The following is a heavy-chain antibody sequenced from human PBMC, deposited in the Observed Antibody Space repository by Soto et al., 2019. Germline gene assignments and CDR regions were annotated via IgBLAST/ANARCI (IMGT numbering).Heavy chain of an antibody. CDR2: ISYDGSNK. Sequence: QVQLVESGGGVVQPGRSLRLSCAASGFTFSSYGMHWVRQAPGKGLERVAVISYDGSNKYYADSVKGRFTISRDNSKNTLYLQMNSLRAEDTAVYYCAKDRPSGSRPYYYGMDVWSQGTTVTVSS. CDR1: GFTFSSYG. V-gene: IGHV3-30*18. CDR3: AKDRPSGSRPYYYGMDV. D-gene: IGHD1-26*01. J-gene: IGHJ6*02.